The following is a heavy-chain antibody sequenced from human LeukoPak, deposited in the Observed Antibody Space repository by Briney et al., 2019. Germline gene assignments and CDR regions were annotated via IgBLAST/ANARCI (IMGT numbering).Heavy chain of an antibody. CDR3: ARRSYYDSGGYYYDF. Sequence: GESLKISCKGSGYIFTNYWIAWVRQMPGKGLEWMGIIYPDDSDTRYSPSFQGQVTISADKSISTAYLQWSSLKASDTAMYYCARRSYYDSGGYYYDFWAQGTLVTVSS. D-gene: IGHD3-22*01. CDR2: IYPDDSDT. J-gene: IGHJ4*02. V-gene: IGHV5-51*01. CDR1: GYIFTNYW.